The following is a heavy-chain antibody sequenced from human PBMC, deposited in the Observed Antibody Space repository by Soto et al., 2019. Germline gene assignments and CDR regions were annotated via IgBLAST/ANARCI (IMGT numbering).Heavy chain of an antibody. CDR3: ARVRSSGWYVLDDAFDI. CDR2: IWYDGSNK. J-gene: IGHJ3*02. D-gene: IGHD6-19*01. CDR1: GFTFSSYG. Sequence: QAGGSLRLSCAASGFTFSSYGMHWVRQAPGKGLEWVAVIWYDGSNKYYADSVKGRFTISRDNSKNTLYLQMNSLRAEDTAVYYCARVRSSGWYVLDDAFDIWGQGTMVTVSS. V-gene: IGHV3-33*01.